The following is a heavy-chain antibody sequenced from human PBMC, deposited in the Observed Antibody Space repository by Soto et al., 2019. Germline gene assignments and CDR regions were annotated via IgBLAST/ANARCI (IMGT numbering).Heavy chain of an antibody. V-gene: IGHV3-66*01. Sequence: PGGSLRLSCTASGFIASDTYVNWVCQAPGKGLEWVSVISNRGDTHYADSVRGRFSLSRDISDNTLHLQMNNLRVEDTAVYYCAREPRYCRGGSCSITGDAYDIWGQGTMVTVSS. CDR1: GFIASDTY. J-gene: IGHJ3*02. D-gene: IGHD2-15*01. CDR2: ISNRGDT. CDR3: AREPRYCRGGSCSITGDAYDI.